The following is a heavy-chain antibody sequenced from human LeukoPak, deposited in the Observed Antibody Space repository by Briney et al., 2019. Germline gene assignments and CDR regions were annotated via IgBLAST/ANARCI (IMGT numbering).Heavy chain of an antibody. CDR3: AKGETVTASPFAY. J-gene: IGHJ4*02. D-gene: IGHD2-21*02. V-gene: IGHV4-59*01. CDR1: GVTMSHYH. CDR2: MFYNEDA. Sequence: SGTLSLTCAVSGVTMSHYHWNWFRQPPGKGLEWIGSMFYNEDAKYSPSLKTRLTMSLDTSKSHFSPKLTSLTTADTAIYFCAKGETVTASPFAYWGQGILVTVSS.